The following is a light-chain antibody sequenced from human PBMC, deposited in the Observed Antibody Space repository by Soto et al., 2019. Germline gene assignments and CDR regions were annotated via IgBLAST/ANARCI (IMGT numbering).Light chain of an antibody. Sequence: QSALTQPASVSGSPGQSITISCTETSSDVGSYNIVSWYQHHPGKAPKLMIYEGSKRPSGVSNRFSGSKSGNTASLTISGLQAEDEADYYCCSYAGSSTPVVFGGGTQLTVL. V-gene: IGLV2-23*01. CDR2: EGS. CDR3: CSYAGSSTPVV. J-gene: IGLJ2*01. CDR1: SSDVGSYNI.